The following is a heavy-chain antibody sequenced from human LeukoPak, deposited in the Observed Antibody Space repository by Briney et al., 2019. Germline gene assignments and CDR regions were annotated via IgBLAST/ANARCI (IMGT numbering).Heavy chain of an antibody. D-gene: IGHD6-19*01. CDR1: GFTFSRYA. J-gene: IGHJ4*02. Sequence: PGGSLRLSCAASGFTFSRYAMSWVRQAPGKGLEWVSAITGSGGSTYYADSVKGRFTISRDNAKNSLYLQMNSLRAEDTAVYYCARGIGWYGYWGQGTLVTVSS. V-gene: IGHV3-23*01. CDR3: ARGIGWYGY. CDR2: ITGSGGST.